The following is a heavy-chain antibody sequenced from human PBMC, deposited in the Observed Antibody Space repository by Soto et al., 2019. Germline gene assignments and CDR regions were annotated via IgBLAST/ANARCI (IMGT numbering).Heavy chain of an antibody. V-gene: IGHV6-1*01. CDR1: GDSVSSNSAA. J-gene: IGHJ4*02. D-gene: IGHD6-13*01. CDR3: ARANEAAAGYYFDY. CDR2: TYYRSKWYN. Sequence: SPTLSLTCAISGDSVSSNSAAWNWIRQSPSRGLEWLGRTYYRSKWYNDYAVPVKSRITVNPDTSKNQFSLRLNSVTPEDTAVYYCARANEAAAGYYFDYWGQGTLVTVSS.